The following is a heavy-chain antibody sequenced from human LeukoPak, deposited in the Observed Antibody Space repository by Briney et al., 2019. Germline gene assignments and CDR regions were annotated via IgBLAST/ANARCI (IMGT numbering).Heavy chain of an antibody. CDR3: GGGGGGVRGGEDYFDS. Sequence: ASVKVSCKASGYTFTGYYMHWVRQAPGRGLEWMGWINPNSGGTNYAQKFQGRVTMTRGTSISTAYMELSRLRADDTAVYYWGGGGGGVRGGEDYFDSWGQGTLVTVSS. D-gene: IGHD3-10*01. V-gene: IGHV1-2*02. J-gene: IGHJ4*02. CDR2: INPNSGGT. CDR1: GYTFTGYY.